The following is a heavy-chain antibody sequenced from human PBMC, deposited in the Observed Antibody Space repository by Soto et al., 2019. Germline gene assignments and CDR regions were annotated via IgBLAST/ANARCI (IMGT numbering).Heavy chain of an antibody. CDR1: GDSVSSNSAA. CDR3: TERKDDSRTYKGMDV. Sequence: PSQTLSLTCAISGDSVSSNSAAWNWIRQSPSRGLEWLGRAYYRSQWYYDSAVSVRSRITVIPDTSKNQFSLQLNSVTPEDTAVYYSTERKDDSRTYKGMDVWGQGTTVTVSS. D-gene: IGHD1-20*01. J-gene: IGHJ6*02. V-gene: IGHV6-1*01. CDR2: AYYRSQWYY.